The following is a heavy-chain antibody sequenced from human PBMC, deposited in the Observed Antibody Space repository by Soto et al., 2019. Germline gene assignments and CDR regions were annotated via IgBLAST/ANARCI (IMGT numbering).Heavy chain of an antibody. J-gene: IGHJ5*02. Sequence: GGSLGLSSTFTFSMYRMNWVRQAPGKGLEWVASISSGSAYIKYAESVKGRFTISRDNAKNSLHLQMNSLRAEDTAIYHCARDQGGSYDSWFDPWGQGTLVTVSS. V-gene: IGHV3-21*06. CDR1: FTFSMYR. CDR2: ISSGSAYI. CDR3: ARDQGGSYDSWFDP. D-gene: IGHD1-26*01.